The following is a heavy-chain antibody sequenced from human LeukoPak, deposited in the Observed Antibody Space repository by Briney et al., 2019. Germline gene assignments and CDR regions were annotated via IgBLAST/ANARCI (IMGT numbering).Heavy chain of an antibody. Sequence: SETLSLTCTVSGASVSSGSYYWSWIRQPPGKGLGWIGYMYYSGSTNYNPSLKSRVTISVDTSKNQFSLKLSSVTAADTAVYYCARFPPGIAVAGHNDYWGQGTLVIVSS. CDR3: ARFPPGIAVAGHNDY. D-gene: IGHD6-19*01. CDR2: MYYSGST. CDR1: GASVSSGSYY. V-gene: IGHV4-61*01. J-gene: IGHJ4*02.